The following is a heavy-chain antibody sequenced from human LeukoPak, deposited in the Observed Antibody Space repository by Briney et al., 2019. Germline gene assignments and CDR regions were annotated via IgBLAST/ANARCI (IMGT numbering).Heavy chain of an antibody. D-gene: IGHD2-2*01. CDR1: GGSISSYY. CDR2: IHTTGGT. J-gene: IGHJ4*02. V-gene: IGHV4-4*07. Sequence: KPSETLSLTCTVSGGSISSYYWSWIRQPAGKGLERIGRIHTTGGTRYNPSLKSRITMSIDASKNQFSLKLSSVTAADTAVYYCARDLALGYCPSSSCSSPLFDYWGQGTLVTVSS. CDR3: ARDLALGYCPSSSCSSPLFDY.